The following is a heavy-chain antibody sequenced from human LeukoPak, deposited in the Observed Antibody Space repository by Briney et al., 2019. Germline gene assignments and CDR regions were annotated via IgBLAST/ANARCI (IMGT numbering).Heavy chain of an antibody. D-gene: IGHD1-26*01. V-gene: IGHV4-4*07. J-gene: IGHJ3*02. CDR2: IYTSGST. Sequence: SETLSLTCTVSGGSISSYYWSWIRQPAGKGLEWIGRIYTSGSTNYNPSLKSRVTMSVDTSKNQFSLKLSSVTAADTAVYYCARDNTVGATNDAFDIWGQGTMDTVSS. CDR3: ARDNTVGATNDAFDI. CDR1: GGSISSYY.